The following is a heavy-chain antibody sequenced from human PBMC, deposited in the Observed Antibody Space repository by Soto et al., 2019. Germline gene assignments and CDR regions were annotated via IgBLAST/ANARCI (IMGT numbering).Heavy chain of an antibody. CDR1: GGSFSGYY. V-gene: IGHV4-34*01. D-gene: IGHD5-12*01. CDR3: ARGRRWLRFTKADY. CDR2: INHSGST. J-gene: IGHJ4*02. Sequence: QVQLQQWGAGLLKPSETLSLTCAVYGGSFSGYYWSWIRQPPGKGLEWIGEINHSGSTNYNPSLKSRVTISVDTSKNQFSRKLSSVTAADTDVYYCARGRRWLRFTKADYWGQGTLVTVSS.